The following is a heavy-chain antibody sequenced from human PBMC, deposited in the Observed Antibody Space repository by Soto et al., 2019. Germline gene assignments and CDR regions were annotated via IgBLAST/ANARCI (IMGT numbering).Heavy chain of an antibody. Sequence: EVQLVESGGGLVQPGGSLKLSCAVSGFTFSSHAMNWVRQAPGKGLEWVAYIHGTRSIIYYADSVKGRFTISRDNAKNSLYLHMESLRDEDTALYCIARYARNADYGYWGQGNVVTVSS. CDR1: GFTFSSHA. V-gene: IGHV3-48*02. D-gene: IGHD3-16*01. CDR3: ARYARNADYGY. CDR2: IHGTRSII. J-gene: IGHJ4*02.